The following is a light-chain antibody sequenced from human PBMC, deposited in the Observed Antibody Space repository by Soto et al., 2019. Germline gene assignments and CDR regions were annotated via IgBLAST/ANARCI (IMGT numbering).Light chain of an antibody. CDR2: EVT. V-gene: IGLV2-14*01. J-gene: IGLJ1*01. CDR1: IRDIGNYNY. CDR3: ASYRSANTLVV. Sequence: QSVLTQAASVSGSPGQSITISCRGTIRDIGNYNYVSWYQHHPGKAPKLMIYEVTRRPSGVSDRFSGSKSGMTASLTISGLQPEDEADYFCASYRSANTLVVFGTGTKVTVL.